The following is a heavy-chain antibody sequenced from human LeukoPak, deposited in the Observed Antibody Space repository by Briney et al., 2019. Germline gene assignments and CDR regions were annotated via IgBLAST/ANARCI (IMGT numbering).Heavy chain of an antibody. CDR3: ARAIPLDY. Sequence: SETLSLTCTVSGGSISSYYWSWIRQPPGKGLEWIGYIYYSGSTNYNPSHKSRVTISVDTSKNQFSLKLSSVTAADTAVYYCARAIPLDYWGQGTLVTVSS. CDR2: IYYSGST. CDR1: GGSISSYY. J-gene: IGHJ4*02. D-gene: IGHD2-2*02. V-gene: IGHV4-59*01.